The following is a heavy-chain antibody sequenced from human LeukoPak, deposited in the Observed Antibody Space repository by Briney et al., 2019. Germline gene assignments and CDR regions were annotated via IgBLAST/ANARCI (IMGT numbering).Heavy chain of an antibody. CDR1: GYTFTSYY. J-gene: IGHJ5*02. V-gene: IGHV1-46*01. D-gene: IGHD3-3*01. CDR3: ARSYADYDFWSGYFNWFDP. Sequence: GASVKVSCKASGYTFTSYYMHWVRQAPGQGLEWMGIINPSGGSTSYAQKFQGRVTMTRDTSTSTVYMELSSLRPEDTAVYYCARSYADYDFWSGYFNWFDPWGQGTLVTVSS. CDR2: INPSGGST.